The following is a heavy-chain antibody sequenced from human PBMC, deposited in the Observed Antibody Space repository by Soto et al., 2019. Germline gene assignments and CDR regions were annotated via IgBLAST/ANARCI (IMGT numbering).Heavy chain of an antibody. CDR1: GSRFSNYV. J-gene: IGHJ4*02. Sequence: QVQLVQSGAEVKTPGSSLKVSCTVSGSRFSNYVISWVRQAPGHGLEWLGRIIPIFNTTQYAQKFQGRVTKTADKATNTASPEMGSLRSDDTAVYYCAREGRGKKAGYNGLVSLGYWGQGTLVTVSS. D-gene: IGHD2-2*02. CDR2: IIPIFNTT. CDR3: AREGRGKKAGYNGLVSLGY. V-gene: IGHV1-69*06.